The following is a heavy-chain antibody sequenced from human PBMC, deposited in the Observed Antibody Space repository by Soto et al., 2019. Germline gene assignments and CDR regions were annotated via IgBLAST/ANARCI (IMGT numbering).Heavy chain of an antibody. Sequence: EVQLVESGGGLVKPGGSLRLSCVASGLTFNNAWMSWVRQTPGKGLEWIGRIKSKTEGETTDYAAPVQGRFTISRDDSVRTLFLQMNSLRTEETALYYCTAYGSLTGTTAHDLWGQGTMVTGSS. D-gene: IGHD1-20*01. CDR2: IKSKTEGETT. CDR3: TAYGSLTGTTAHDL. V-gene: IGHV3-15*01. CDR1: GLTFNNAW. J-gene: IGHJ3*01.